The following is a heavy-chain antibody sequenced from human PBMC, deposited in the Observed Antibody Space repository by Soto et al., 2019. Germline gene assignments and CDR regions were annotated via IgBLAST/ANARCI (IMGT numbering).Heavy chain of an antibody. D-gene: IGHD3-3*01. Sequence: PSETLSLTCTVSGGSTSSYYWSWIRQPPGKGLEWIGYIYYSGSTNYNPSLKSRVTMPVDTSKNQFSLKLRSVTAADTAVYYCAREGDDFWSGYYEWFDPWGQGTLVTVSS. CDR2: IYYSGST. V-gene: IGHV4-59*01. CDR3: AREGDDFWSGYYEWFDP. CDR1: GGSTSSYY. J-gene: IGHJ5*02.